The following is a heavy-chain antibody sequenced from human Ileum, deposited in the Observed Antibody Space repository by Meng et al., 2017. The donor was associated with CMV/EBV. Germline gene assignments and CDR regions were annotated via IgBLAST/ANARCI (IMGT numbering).Heavy chain of an antibody. Sequence: CKTSGYSFITYGMNWVRQAPGQRLEWMGWINTNTGNPTYAQDFTGRFVFSLDTSVSTTYLQINSLRTEDSAVYYCTRGDGDHSSKFDYWGQGTLVTVSS. CDR3: TRGDGDHSSKFDY. J-gene: IGHJ4*02. CDR1: GYSFITYG. D-gene: IGHD5-24*01. V-gene: IGHV7-4-1*02. CDR2: INTNTGNP.